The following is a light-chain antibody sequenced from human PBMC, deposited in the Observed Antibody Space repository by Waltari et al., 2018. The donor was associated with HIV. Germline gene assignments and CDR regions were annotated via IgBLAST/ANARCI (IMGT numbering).Light chain of an antibody. Sequence: SHELTQTLSVSVATAQMARITCGGDKMGSKAVRWDQDKPGQDPVVVIYSDTNRPSGIPERFSGPNPGNTATLIISRFEAGDEADYYCQVWDSSSDHRVFGTGTEVTVL. CDR3: QVWDSSSDHRV. CDR2: SDT. V-gene: IGLV3-12*02. CDR1: KMGSKA. J-gene: IGLJ1*01.